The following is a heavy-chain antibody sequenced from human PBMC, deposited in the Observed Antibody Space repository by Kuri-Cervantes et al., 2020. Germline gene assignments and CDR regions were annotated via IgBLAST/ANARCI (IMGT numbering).Heavy chain of an antibody. CDR1: GYTFTSYD. CDR2: MNPNSGGT. D-gene: IGHD3-22*01. V-gene: IGHV1-8*01. Sequence: ASVKVSCKASGYTFTSYDINWVRQATGQGLEWMGWMNPNSGGTNYAQKFQGRVTMTRDTSISTAYMELSSLRSEDTAVYYCAREFPLHSSGYSRWGQGTLVTVSS. J-gene: IGHJ4*02. CDR3: AREFPLHSSGYSR.